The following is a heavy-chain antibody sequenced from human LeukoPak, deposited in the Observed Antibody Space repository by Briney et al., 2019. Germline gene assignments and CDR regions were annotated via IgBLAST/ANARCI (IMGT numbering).Heavy chain of an antibody. Sequence: MPSEALSLTCAVYGGSFSGYYWSWIRQPPGKGLEWIGEINHSGSANYNPSLKSRVTISVDTSKNQFSLKLSSVTAADTAVYYCARGDMILDTASFDYWGQGTLVTVSS. CDR3: ARGDMILDTASFDY. D-gene: IGHD5-18*01. V-gene: IGHV4-34*01. CDR1: GGSFSGYY. CDR2: INHSGSA. J-gene: IGHJ4*02.